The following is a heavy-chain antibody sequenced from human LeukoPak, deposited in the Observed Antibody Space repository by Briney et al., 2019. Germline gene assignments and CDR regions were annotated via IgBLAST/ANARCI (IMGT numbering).Heavy chain of an antibody. D-gene: IGHD2-2*02. V-gene: IGHV3-23*01. Sequence: GGTLRLSCAASGFTFSSYGMSWVRQAPGKGLEWVSAISGSGGSTYYAESVKGRFTISRDNSKNTLYLQMNSLRAEDTAVYYCAKDQVDCSSSSCYKRGFDYWGQGTLVTVSS. CDR1: GFTFSSYG. CDR3: AKDQVDCSSSSCYKRGFDY. CDR2: ISGSGGST. J-gene: IGHJ4*02.